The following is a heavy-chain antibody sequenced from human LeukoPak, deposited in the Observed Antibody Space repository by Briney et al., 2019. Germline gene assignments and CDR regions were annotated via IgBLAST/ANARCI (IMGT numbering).Heavy chain of an antibody. CDR2: FDPEDGET. CDR3: ATPGDTAMVRPLDY. V-gene: IGHV1-24*01. J-gene: IGHJ4*02. Sequence: ASVKVSCKVSGYTLTELSMHWVRQAPGKGLERMGGFDPEDGETIYAQKFQGRVTMTEDTSTDTAYMELSSLRSEDTAVYYCATPGDTAMVRPLDYWGQGTLVTVSS. D-gene: IGHD5-18*01. CDR1: GYTLTELS.